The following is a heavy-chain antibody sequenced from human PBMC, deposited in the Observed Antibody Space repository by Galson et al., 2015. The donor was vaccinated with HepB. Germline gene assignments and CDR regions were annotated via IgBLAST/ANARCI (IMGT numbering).Heavy chain of an antibody. CDR1: GYTFTGYY. D-gene: IGHD3-10*01. CDR3: ARGITTVRGVILGLVY. J-gene: IGHJ4*02. V-gene: IGHV1-2*02. CDR2: INPNSGGT. Sequence: SVKVSCKASGYTFTGYYMHWVRQAPGQGLEWMGWINPNSGGTNYAQKFQGRVTMTRDTSISTAYMELSRLRSDDTAVYYCARGITTVRGVILGLVYWGQGTLVTVSS.